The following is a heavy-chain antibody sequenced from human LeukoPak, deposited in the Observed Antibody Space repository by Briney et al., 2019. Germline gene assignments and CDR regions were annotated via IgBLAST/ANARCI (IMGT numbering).Heavy chain of an antibody. Sequence: GRSLRLSCAASGFTFSSYAMHWVRQAPGKGLEWVAVISYDGSDKYYADSVKGRFTISRDNSKNTLYLQMNSLRAEDTAVYCCARVVAAAGTRGVDYWGQGTLVTVSS. CDR2: ISYDGSDK. J-gene: IGHJ4*02. CDR3: ARVVAAAGTRGVDY. CDR1: GFTFSSYA. V-gene: IGHV3-30-3*01. D-gene: IGHD6-13*01.